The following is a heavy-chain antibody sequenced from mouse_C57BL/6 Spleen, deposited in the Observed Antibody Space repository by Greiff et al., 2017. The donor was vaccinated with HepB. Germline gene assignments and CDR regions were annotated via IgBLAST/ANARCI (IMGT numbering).Heavy chain of an antibody. CDR2: INPSNGGT. D-gene: IGHD3-2*02. Sequence: VQLKQPGTELVKPGASVKLSCKASGYTFTSYWMHWVKQRPGQGLEWIGNINPSNGGTNYNEKFKSKATLTVDKSSSTAYMQLSSLTSEDSAVYYCARGTAQAMGFAYWGQGTLVTVSA. CDR3: ARGTAQAMGFAY. CDR1: GYTFTSYW. J-gene: IGHJ3*01. V-gene: IGHV1-53*01.